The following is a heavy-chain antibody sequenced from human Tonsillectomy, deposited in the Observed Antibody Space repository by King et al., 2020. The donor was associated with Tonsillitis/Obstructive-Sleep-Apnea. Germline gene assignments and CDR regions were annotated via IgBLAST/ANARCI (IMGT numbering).Heavy chain of an antibody. CDR3: TRAGNYDCWSGPYYMDV. CDR1: VISFGDYA. V-gene: IGHV3-49*05. Sequence: VQLVESGGGLVKPGRSLRLSCIVSVISFGDYAMSWFRQAPGKGLEWVGFIRSKAYGGTTEYAASVKGRFTISRDDSKSIAYLQMNSLKTEDTAVYYCTRAGNYDCWSGPYYMDVWGKGTTVTVSS. CDR2: IRSKAYGGTT. D-gene: IGHD3-3*01. J-gene: IGHJ6*03.